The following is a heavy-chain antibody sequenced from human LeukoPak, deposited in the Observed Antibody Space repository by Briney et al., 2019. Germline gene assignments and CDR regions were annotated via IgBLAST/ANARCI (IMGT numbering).Heavy chain of an antibody. Sequence: GASVKVSCKASGGTFSSYAISWVRQAPGQGLEWMGGIIPIFGTANYAQKFQGRVTITADESTSTAYMELSSLRSEDTAVYYCARDRGYSSSWLIDFDYWGQGTLVTVSS. J-gene: IGHJ4*02. CDR3: ARDRGYSSSWLIDFDY. CDR2: IIPIFGTA. CDR1: GGTFSSYA. D-gene: IGHD6-13*01. V-gene: IGHV1-69*13.